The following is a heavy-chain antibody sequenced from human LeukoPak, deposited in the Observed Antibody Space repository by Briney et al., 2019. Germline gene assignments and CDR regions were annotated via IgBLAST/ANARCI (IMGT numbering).Heavy chain of an antibody. CDR1: GYSFTSYW. V-gene: IGHV5-51*01. Sequence: GESLKISCKGSGYSFTSYWIGWVRQMPGKGLEWMGIIYPGDSDTRYSPSFQGQVTISADKSISTAYLQWSSLKASDTAMYYCARARPDHYDILTGYYNPPSYYFDYWGQGTLVTVSS. D-gene: IGHD3-9*01. CDR2: IYPGDSDT. CDR3: ARARPDHYDILTGYYNPPSYYFDY. J-gene: IGHJ4*02.